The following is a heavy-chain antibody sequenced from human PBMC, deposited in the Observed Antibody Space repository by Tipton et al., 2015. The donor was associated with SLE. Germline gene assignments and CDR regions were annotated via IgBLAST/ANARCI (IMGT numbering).Heavy chain of an antibody. CDR2: VYPGDSDT. D-gene: IGHD6-13*01. V-gene: IGHV5-51*03. J-gene: IGHJ2*01. Sequence: QLVQSGAEVKKPGESLKISCKGSGYSFTSYWIAWVRQMPGKGLEWMGIVYPGDSDTRYSPSFQGQVTISADKSLRTAYLQWSSLKASDTAMYYCARPHIAAAGHNWYFDLWGRGTLVTVSS. CDR3: ARPHIAAAGHNWYFDL. CDR1: GYSFTSYW.